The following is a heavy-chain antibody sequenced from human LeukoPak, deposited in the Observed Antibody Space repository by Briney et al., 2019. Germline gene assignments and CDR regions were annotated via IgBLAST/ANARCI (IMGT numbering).Heavy chain of an antibody. CDR1: GYTLSSYW. Sequence: GGSLRLSCVASGYTLSSYWMSWVRQAPGKGLEWVANIKQDGSEKYYVDSVKGRFTISRDNAKNSLYLQMNSLRAEDTAVYYCARLWYCSSTSCYYRRGGMDVWGKGTTVTVSS. CDR2: IKQDGSEK. J-gene: IGHJ6*04. V-gene: IGHV3-7*01. D-gene: IGHD2-2*01. CDR3: ARLWYCSSTSCYYRRGGMDV.